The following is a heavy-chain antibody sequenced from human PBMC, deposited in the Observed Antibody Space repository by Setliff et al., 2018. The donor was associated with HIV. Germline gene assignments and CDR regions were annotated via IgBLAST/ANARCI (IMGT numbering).Heavy chain of an antibody. Sequence: ASVKVSCKASGYIFTSFGVSWVWQAPGQGLEWMGWISAYNGHTKYAQKIQGRVTMTTDTSTSTAYMDLRGLTSDDTAVYYCARDDYSNSNPNYFDHWGQGTLVTVSS. CDR3: ARDDYSNSNPNYFDH. CDR2: ISAYNGHT. V-gene: IGHV1-18*01. CDR1: GYIFTSFG. J-gene: IGHJ4*02. D-gene: IGHD4-4*01.